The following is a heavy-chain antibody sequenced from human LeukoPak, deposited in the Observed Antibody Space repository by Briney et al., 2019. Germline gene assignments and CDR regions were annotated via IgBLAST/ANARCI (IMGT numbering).Heavy chain of an antibody. Sequence: ASVKVSCKASGYAFPSYGISWVRQAPGQGLEWMGWISGYNGNTNYAQKLQGRVTMTTDTSTSTAYMELRSLRSDDTAVYYCARDAARYCSSTSCSYPMGDYWGQGTLVTVSS. D-gene: IGHD2-2*01. CDR1: GYAFPSYG. CDR2: ISGYNGNT. J-gene: IGHJ4*02. V-gene: IGHV1-18*01. CDR3: ARDAARYCSSTSCSYPMGDY.